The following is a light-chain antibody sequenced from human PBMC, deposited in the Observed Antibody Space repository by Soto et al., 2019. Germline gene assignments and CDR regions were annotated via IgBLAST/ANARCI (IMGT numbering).Light chain of an antibody. CDR3: SSYTGTNNFVL. CDR1: NTDFGGHKH. Sequence: QSVLTQPPSASGSPGQSVTISCTGTNTDFGGHKHVSWYQHHPGKTPKLLIYEVSERPSGVPDRFSGSKSGNAASLTVSGLQADDEAMYYCSSYTGTNNFVLFGGGTKVTVL. J-gene: IGLJ2*01. CDR2: EVS. V-gene: IGLV2-8*01.